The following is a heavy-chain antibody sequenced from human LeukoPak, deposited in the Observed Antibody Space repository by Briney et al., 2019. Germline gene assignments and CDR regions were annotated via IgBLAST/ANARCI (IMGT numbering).Heavy chain of an antibody. D-gene: IGHD3-16*01. V-gene: IGHV3-48*01. CDR2: IISFIGTI. CDR1: ATTFSSYS. Sequence: GRSLRLSCGASATTFSSYSMNCVSHAPGKGLEWASYIISFIGTINYADSVKGRFTISRDNAKNSLYLQMNSLRAEDTAGYYCARDQGGVGYWGEGTLVTVSS. CDR3: ARDQGGVGY. J-gene: IGHJ4*02.